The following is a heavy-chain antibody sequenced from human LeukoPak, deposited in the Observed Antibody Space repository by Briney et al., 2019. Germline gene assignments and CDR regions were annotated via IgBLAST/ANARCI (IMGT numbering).Heavy chain of an antibody. Sequence: ASVKVSCKASGYTFTSYDINWVRQATGQGLEWMGWMNPNSGNTGYAQKFQGRVTMTRNTSISTAYMELSSLRSEDTAVYYCARGSAYYYDSSGYPDPWGQGTLVTVSS. CDR1: GYTFTSYD. V-gene: IGHV1-8*01. D-gene: IGHD3-22*01. CDR2: MNPNSGNT. CDR3: ARGSAYYYDSSGYPDP. J-gene: IGHJ5*02.